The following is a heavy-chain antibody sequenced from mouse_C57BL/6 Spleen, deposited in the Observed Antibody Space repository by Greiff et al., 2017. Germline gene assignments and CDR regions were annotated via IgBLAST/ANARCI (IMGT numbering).Heavy chain of an antibody. CDR2: ISYDGSN. CDR1: GYSITSGYY. J-gene: IGHJ4*01. Sequence: ESGPGLVKPSQSLSLTCSVTGYSITSGYYWNWIRQFPGNKLEWMGYISYDGSNNYNPSLKNRISITRDTSKNQFFLKLNSVTTEDTATYYCAVTTVVEGYYAMDYWGQGTSVTVSS. CDR3: AVTTVVEGYYAMDY. D-gene: IGHD1-1*01. V-gene: IGHV3-6*01.